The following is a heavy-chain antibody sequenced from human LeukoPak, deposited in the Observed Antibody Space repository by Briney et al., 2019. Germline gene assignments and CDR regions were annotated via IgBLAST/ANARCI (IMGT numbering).Heavy chain of an antibody. J-gene: IGHJ4*02. D-gene: IGHD3-9*01. Sequence: ASVKVSCKASGYTLTSYYMHWVRQAPGQGLEWMGIINPSGGSTSYAQKFQGRVTMTRDTSTSTVYMELSSLRSEDTAVYYCAREHYDILTGYFPFDYWGQGTLVTVSS. CDR2: INPSGGST. CDR1: GYTLTSYY. V-gene: IGHV1-46*01. CDR3: AREHYDILTGYFPFDY.